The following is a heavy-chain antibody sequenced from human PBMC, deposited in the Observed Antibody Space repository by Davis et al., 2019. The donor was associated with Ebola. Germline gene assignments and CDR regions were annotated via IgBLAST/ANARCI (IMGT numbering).Heavy chain of an antibody. D-gene: IGHD3-3*01. CDR3: ARVRYYDFWSGYPYYFDY. V-gene: IGHV4-39*07. Sequence: GSLRPSCTVSGGSISSNNYYWGWIRQPPGKGLEWIGTMFYSGYTYYNPSLKSRVTISVDTSKDHFSLTLTSVTAADTALYYCARVRYYDFWSGYPYYFDYWGQGTLVTVSS. J-gene: IGHJ4*02. CDR1: GGSISSNNYY. CDR2: MFYSGYT.